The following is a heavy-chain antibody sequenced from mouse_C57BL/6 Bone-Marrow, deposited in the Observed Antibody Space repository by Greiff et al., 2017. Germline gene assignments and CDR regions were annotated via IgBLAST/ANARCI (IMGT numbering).Heavy chain of an antibody. CDR2: IDPSDSYT. D-gene: IGHD1-1*01. CDR1: GYTFTSYW. V-gene: IGHV1-59*01. J-gene: IGHJ3*01. Sequence: QVQLQQPGAELVRPGTSVKLSCKASGYTFTSYWMHWVKQRPGQGLEWIGVIDPSDSYTNYNQKFKGKATLTVHTSSSTAYMQLSSLTSEDSAVYYCARRDYYGSAWFAYWGQGTLVTVSA. CDR3: ARRDYYGSAWFAY.